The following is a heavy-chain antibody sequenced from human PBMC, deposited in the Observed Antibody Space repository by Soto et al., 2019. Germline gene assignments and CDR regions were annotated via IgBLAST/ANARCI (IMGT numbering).Heavy chain of an antibody. J-gene: IGHJ6*01. V-gene: IGHV1-69*12. CDR2: IMPVFPTP. CDR3: ARDKDRQQLGGNYYYIMDV. D-gene: IGHD3-3*02. Sequence: QVQLVQSGAEVKKPGSSVKVSCKTSGGTFRTSAISWVRQAPGQGLEWMGGIMPVFPTPDYAQKFQGRVTITADESTGTAYMELSSTRSEDTAVYYCARDKDRQQLGGNYYYIMDVWGQGTTVTVSS. CDR1: GGTFRTSA.